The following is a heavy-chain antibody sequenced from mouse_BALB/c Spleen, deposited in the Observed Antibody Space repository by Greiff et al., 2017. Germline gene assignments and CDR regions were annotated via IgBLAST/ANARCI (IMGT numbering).Heavy chain of an antibody. D-gene: IGHD2-1*01. J-gene: IGHJ4*01. Sequence: QVQLQQSGPELVKPGASVKISCKASGYAFSSSWMNWVKQRPGQGLEWIGRIYPGDGDTNYNGKFKGKATLTADKSSSTAYMQLSSLTSVDSAVYFGARGGNGYAMDYWGQGTSVTVSS. CDR2: IYPGDGDT. V-gene: IGHV1-82*01. CDR3: ARGGNGYAMDY. CDR1: GYAFSSSW.